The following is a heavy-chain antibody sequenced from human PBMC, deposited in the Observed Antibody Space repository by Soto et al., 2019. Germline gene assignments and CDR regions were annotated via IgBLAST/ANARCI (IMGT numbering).Heavy chain of an antibody. D-gene: IGHD3-22*01. CDR3: ARGSGYGAGSGLLRVDP. V-gene: IGHV1-69*01. CDR2: ITPPFDAP. Sequence: QVQLVQSGAEVKKPGSSVKVSCKASGGAFKRPAIYWVRQAPGHGPEWMGGITPPFDAPNNTQRFRGRLTISADESTNTFYMELRSLTSEDTAMYYCARGSGYGAGSGLLRVDPCCQGTLVSVSS. CDR1: GGAFKRPA. J-gene: IGHJ5*02.